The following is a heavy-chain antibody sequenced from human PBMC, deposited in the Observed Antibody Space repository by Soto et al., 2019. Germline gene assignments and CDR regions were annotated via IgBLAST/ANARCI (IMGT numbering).Heavy chain of an antibody. Sequence: SETLSLTCAVYGGSFSGYYWSWIRQPPGKGLEWIGEINHSGSTNYNPSLKSRVTISVDTSKNQFSLKLSSVTAADTAVYYRARTTGFWSGNDAFDIWGQGTMVTVSS. V-gene: IGHV4-34*01. CDR3: ARTTGFWSGNDAFDI. D-gene: IGHD3-3*01. CDR1: GGSFSGYY. J-gene: IGHJ3*02. CDR2: INHSGST.